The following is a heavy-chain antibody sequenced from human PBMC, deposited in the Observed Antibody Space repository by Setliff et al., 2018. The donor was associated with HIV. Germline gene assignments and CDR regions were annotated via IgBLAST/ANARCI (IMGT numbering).Heavy chain of an antibody. J-gene: IGHJ6*03. V-gene: IGHV1-3*03. D-gene: IGHD1-7*01. Sequence: ASVKVSCKTSGYTFAKYTIHWVRQAPGQRLEWMGWINAAKGNTKYAEELQGRVTITRDTSARTVYMELRSLRSEDTAVYYCARGASSETSDSPRIDYFYYLDVWGKGTTVTVSS. CDR1: GYTFAKYT. CDR3: ARGASSETSDSPRIDYFYYLDV. CDR2: INAAKGNT.